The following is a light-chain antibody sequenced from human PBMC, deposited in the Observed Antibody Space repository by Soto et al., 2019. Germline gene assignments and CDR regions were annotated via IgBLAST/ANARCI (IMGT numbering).Light chain of an antibody. CDR3: QQLKSYPLI. CDR2: AAS. J-gene: IGKJ4*01. V-gene: IGKV1-9*01. Sequence: PSFLSASVGDRVTITCRASQGISSSLAWYQQKSGRAPELLIFAASTLQSGVPSRFSGSGSGTEFTLTISSLQPEDLATYYCQQLKSYPLIFGGGTKVDIK. CDR1: QGISSS.